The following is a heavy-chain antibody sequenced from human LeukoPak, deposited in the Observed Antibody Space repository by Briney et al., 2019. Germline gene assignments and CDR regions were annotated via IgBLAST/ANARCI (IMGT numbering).Heavy chain of an antibody. V-gene: IGHV1-69*05. CDR3: ATSGFCSGGSCYLDY. D-gene: IGHD2-15*01. J-gene: IGHJ4*02. Sequence: VASVKVSCKASGGTFSSYAISWVRQAPGQGLEWMGGIVPIFGTANYAQKFQGRVTITTDESTSTAYMELSSLRSEDTAVYYCATSGFCSGGSCYLDYWGQGTLVTVSS. CDR2: IVPIFGTA. CDR1: GGTFSSYA.